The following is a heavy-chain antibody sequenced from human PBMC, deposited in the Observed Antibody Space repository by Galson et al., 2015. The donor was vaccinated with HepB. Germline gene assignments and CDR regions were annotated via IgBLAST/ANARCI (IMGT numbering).Heavy chain of an antibody. D-gene: IGHD3-16*01. V-gene: IGHV3-48*01. Sequence: SLRLSCAASAFTFSSHSMNWVRQAPGKGLEWVSYISSGSGTIYYADSVKGRFTISRDNAKNSLYLQMNSLRAEDTAVYYCARGTTSGKTINWFDPWGRGTLVTVSS. CDR1: AFTFSSHS. J-gene: IGHJ5*02. CDR2: ISSGSGTI. CDR3: ARGTTSGKTINWFDP.